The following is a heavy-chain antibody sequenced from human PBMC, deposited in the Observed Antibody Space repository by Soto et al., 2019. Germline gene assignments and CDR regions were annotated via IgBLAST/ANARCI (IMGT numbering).Heavy chain of an antibody. J-gene: IGHJ3*02. CDR1: GGTFSSYT. CDR2: IIPILGIA. CDR3: ARDRDQLYAFDI. V-gene: IGHV1-69*08. Sequence: QVQLVQSGAEVKKPGSSVKVSCKASGGTFSSYTISWVRQAPGQGLEWMGRIIPILGIANYAQKFQGRVTITADKSTSTAYMDLSSLRSEDTAVYYCARDRDQLYAFDIWGQGTMVTVSS. D-gene: IGHD2-2*01.